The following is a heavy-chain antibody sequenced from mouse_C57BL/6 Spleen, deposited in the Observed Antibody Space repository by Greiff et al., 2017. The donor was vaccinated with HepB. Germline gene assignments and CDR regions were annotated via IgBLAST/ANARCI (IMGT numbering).Heavy chain of an antibody. CDR3: ARGDYDRDWYFDV. D-gene: IGHD2-4*01. V-gene: IGHV5-9*01. J-gene: IGHJ1*03. CDR2: ISGGGGNT. CDR1: GFTFSSYT. Sequence: EVNVVESGGGLVKPGGSLKLSCAASGFTFSSYTMSWVRQTPEKRLEWVATISGGGGNTYYPDSVKGRFTISRDNAKNTLYLQMSSLRSEDTALYYCARGDYDRDWYFDVWGTGTTVTVSS.